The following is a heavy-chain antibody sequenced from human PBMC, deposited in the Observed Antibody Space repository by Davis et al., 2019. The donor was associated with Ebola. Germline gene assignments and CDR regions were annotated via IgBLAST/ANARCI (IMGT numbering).Heavy chain of an antibody. V-gene: IGHV3-23*01. CDR3: VKGLYSLMDV. D-gene: IGHD6-13*01. CDR2: ISGTSGNT. Sequence: GESLISCTDSVITFSSYAMTWVRQAPGKGPEWVSAISGTSGNTYYTDSVKGRFTISRDNSKNKLYLQMNSLRAEDTAIYFCVKGLYSLMDVWGKGTTVTVSS. J-gene: IGHJ6*04. CDR1: VITFSSYA.